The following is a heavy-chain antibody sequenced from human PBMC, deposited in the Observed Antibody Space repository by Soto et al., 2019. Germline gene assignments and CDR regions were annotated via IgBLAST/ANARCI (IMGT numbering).Heavy chain of an antibody. D-gene: IGHD1-26*01. Sequence: QVQLGESGGGVGQPGWSLRLSCAASGFTFSTYGMHWVRQAPGKGLEWVAVIWYDGSNKYYADSVKGRFTISRDNSKNTLYLQMNSMRAEDTAVDYGARDGSGSTHPFDYWGQGTLVTVSS. CDR1: GFTFSTYG. CDR3: ARDGSGSTHPFDY. V-gene: IGHV3-33*01. J-gene: IGHJ4*02. CDR2: IWYDGSNK.